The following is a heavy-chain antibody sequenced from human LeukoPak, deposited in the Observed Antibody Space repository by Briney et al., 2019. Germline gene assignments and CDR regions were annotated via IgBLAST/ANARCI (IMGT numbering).Heavy chain of an antibody. CDR1: GYTFTIYG. CDR3: ARAHNLYGGMDV. V-gene: IGHV1-18*01. Sequence: ASVKVSCKASGYTFTIYGISWVRQAPGQGGERMGWISAYNGNTNYAQKLQGRVTMTTDTSTSTAYMELRSLRSDDTAVYYCARAHNLYGGMDVWGQGTTVTVSS. CDR2: ISAYNGNT. J-gene: IGHJ6*02. D-gene: IGHD1-14*01.